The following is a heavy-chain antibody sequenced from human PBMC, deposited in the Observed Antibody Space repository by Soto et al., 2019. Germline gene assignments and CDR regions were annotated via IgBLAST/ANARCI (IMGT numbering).Heavy chain of an antibody. CDR3: ARRAETIGWNGFGADKYYFYF. J-gene: IGHJ4*02. V-gene: IGHV1-69*13. Sequence: GSAVKVSCKASGGTFTSYAISWGRQAPGQGLEWMGGIIPIFGTANYAQKFQGRVTITADESTSTAYMELSSLRSEDTAVYYCARRAETIGWNGFGADKYYFYFWGQGTLVTASA. CDR1: GGTFTSYA. CDR2: IIPIFGTA. D-gene: IGHD1-1*01.